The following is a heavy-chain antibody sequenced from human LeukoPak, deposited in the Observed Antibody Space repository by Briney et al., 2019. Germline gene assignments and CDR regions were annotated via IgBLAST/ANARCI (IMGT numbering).Heavy chain of an antibody. V-gene: IGHV3-21*01. CDR3: ARESPSSGTYPIDY. Sequence: PGGSLRLSCAASGFIFSSYTLNWVRQAPGKGLEWVSSISGSGNFIYYADSLKGRFTISRDNAKNSLYLQMSNLRAEDTAVYYCARESPSSGTYPIDYWGQGTRVTVSS. CDR1: GFIFSSYT. J-gene: IGHJ4*02. D-gene: IGHD1-26*01. CDR2: ISGSGNFI.